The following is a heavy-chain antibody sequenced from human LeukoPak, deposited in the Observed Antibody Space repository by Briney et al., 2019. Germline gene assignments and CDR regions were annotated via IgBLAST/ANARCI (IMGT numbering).Heavy chain of an antibody. Sequence: PGGSLTLSCAASGFTFSSYAMSWVRQPPGKGLEWVSAISGSGGSTYYAHSVQGRFTISRDNTKSTLFLQMNSLRAEDTAVYYCAKDPRVGSRVATPCHWGQGTLVTVSS. CDR2: ISGSGGST. CDR3: AKDPRVGSRVATPCH. D-gene: IGHD5-24*01. V-gene: IGHV3-23*01. J-gene: IGHJ4*02. CDR1: GFTFSSYA.